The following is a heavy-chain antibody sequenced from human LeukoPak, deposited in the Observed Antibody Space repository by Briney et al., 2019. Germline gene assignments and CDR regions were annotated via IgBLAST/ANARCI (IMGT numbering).Heavy chain of an antibody. V-gene: IGHV5-51*01. CDR3: ARLRYGSGSSYFDF. CDR1: GYSFTSYW. J-gene: IGHJ4*02. D-gene: IGHD3-10*01. Sequence: HGESLKISCKGSGYSFTSYWIGWVRQVPGKGLEWMGIFYPGDSDTRYSPSFQGQVTISADKSITTAYLQWSSLKASDTAMYYCARLRYGSGSSYFDFWGQGTLVTVSS. CDR2: FYPGDSDT.